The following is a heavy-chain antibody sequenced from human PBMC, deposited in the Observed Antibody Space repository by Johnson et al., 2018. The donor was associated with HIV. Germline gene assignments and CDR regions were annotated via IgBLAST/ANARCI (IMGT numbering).Heavy chain of an antibody. Sequence: VQLVESGGGLVQPGGSLRLSCAASGFTFSSYAMHWVRQAPGKGLEYVSAIRSNGGSTYYANSVKGRFTISRDNSKNTLYLQMTSLRAEDTAVYSCARDNPTYGAVAGIGYDAFDIWGQGTMVTVSS. CDR3: ARDNPTYGAVAGIGYDAFDI. D-gene: IGHD6-19*01. J-gene: IGHJ3*02. V-gene: IGHV3-64*01. CDR2: IRSNGGST. CDR1: GFTFSSYA.